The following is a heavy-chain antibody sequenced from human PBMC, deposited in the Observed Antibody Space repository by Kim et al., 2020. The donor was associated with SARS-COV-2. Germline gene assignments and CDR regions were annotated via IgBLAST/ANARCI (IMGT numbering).Heavy chain of an antibody. D-gene: IGHD3-16*01. Sequence: GGSLRLSCAASGFTFSSFGMQWVRQTPGKGLEWLALIGYDGHEKYYADSVKGRCTISRDNSGDSLFLQMNSLRAGDTGIYYCALVSLRTAQYYVVFWGQGILVTVSS. CDR1: GFTFSSFG. CDR3: ALVSLRTAQYYVVF. CDR2: IGYDGHEK. J-gene: IGHJ4*02. V-gene: IGHV3-30*02.